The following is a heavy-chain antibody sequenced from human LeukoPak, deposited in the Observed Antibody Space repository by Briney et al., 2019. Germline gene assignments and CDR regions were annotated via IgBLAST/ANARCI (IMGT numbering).Heavy chain of an antibody. Sequence: ASVKVSCKASGYTFTSYGISWVRQAPGQGLEWMGWISAYNGNTNYAQKLQGRVTMTTDTSTSTAYMELRSLRSDDTAVYYCARDPAQSTHSSSGYYYVAPPHYYFDYWGQGTLVTVSS. CDR2: ISAYNGNT. D-gene: IGHD3-22*01. V-gene: IGHV1-18*01. J-gene: IGHJ4*02. CDR1: GYTFTSYG. CDR3: ARDPAQSTHSSSGYYYVAPPHYYFDY.